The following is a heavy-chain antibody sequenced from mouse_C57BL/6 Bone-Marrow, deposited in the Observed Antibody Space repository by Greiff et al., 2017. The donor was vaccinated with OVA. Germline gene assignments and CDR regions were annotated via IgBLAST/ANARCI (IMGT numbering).Heavy chain of an antibody. CDR2: ISNGGSYT. Sequence: VQRVESGGGLVKPGGSLKLSCAASGFTFSSYAMSWVRQTPEKRLEWVATISNGGSYTYYPDNVKGRFTISRDNAKNNLYLQMSHLKSEDTAMYYCARHYGNSFAYWGQGTLVTVSA. CDR1: GFTFSSYA. J-gene: IGHJ3*01. V-gene: IGHV5-4*01. D-gene: IGHD2-1*01. CDR3: ARHYGNSFAY.